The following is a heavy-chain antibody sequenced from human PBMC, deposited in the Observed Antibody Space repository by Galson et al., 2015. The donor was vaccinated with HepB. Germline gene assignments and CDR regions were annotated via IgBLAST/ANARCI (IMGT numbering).Heavy chain of an antibody. CDR3: AKERHGDYVFFYGMDA. CDR1: GFTFRGYG. J-gene: IGHJ6*02. CDR2: IWSDGTKT. Sequence: SLRLSCAASGFTFRGYGMHWVRQAPGKGLQWVAYIWSDGTKTFYADSVKGRFTISRDNPKNTLSLQMNSLRAEDTAVYYCAKERHGDYVFFYGMDAWGHGTTVTVSS. V-gene: IGHV3-33*06. D-gene: IGHD4-17*01.